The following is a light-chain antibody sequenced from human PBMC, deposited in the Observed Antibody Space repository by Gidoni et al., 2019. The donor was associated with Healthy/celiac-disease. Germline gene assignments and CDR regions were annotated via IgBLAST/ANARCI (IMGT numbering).Light chain of an antibody. CDR2: AAS. J-gene: IGKJ1*01. V-gene: IGKV1-39*01. Sequence: DIQMTQSPSSLSASVGDSVTITCRASQSISSYFNWYQQKPGKAPKLLIYAASSLQSGVPSRFSGSGSGTDFTLTISSLQPEDFATYYCQQSNSTPRTFGEGTKVEIK. CDR3: QQSNSTPRT. CDR1: QSISSY.